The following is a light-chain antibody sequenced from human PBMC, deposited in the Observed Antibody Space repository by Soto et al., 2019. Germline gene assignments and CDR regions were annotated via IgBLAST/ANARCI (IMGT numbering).Light chain of an antibody. CDR3: QQSDSGLT. J-gene: IGKJ4*01. CDR2: SAS. Sequence: DIQMTQSPSTLSGSVGDRVTITCRASQTISSWLAWYQQKPGKAPKLLIYSASRLKSGVPSRFSGSGSGTDFTLTISSLQPEDFATYYCQQSDSGLTFGGGTKVDIK. V-gene: IGKV1-39*01. CDR1: QTISSW.